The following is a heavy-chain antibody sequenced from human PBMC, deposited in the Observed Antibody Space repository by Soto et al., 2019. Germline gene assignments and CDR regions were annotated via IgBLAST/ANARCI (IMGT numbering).Heavy chain of an antibody. J-gene: IGHJ3*02. CDR1: GGTFSSYA. CDR3: ARDNGQSYYYDSSLDAFDI. V-gene: IGHV1-69*01. CDR2: IIPIFSTP. Sequence: QVQLVQSGAEVKKPGSSVKVSCKASGGTFSSYAISWVRRAPGQGLEWMGGIIPIFSTPNYAQKFQGGVTITADESTSTAYMELSSLRSEDTAVYYCARDNGQSYYYDSSLDAFDIWGQGTMVTVSS. D-gene: IGHD3-22*01.